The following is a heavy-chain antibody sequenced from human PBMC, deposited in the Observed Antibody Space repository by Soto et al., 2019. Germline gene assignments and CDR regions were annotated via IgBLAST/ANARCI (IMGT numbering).Heavy chain of an antibody. J-gene: IGHJ6*02. V-gene: IGHV1-18*04. CDR3: ASGLCGSSTSCNNHHYYYGMDV. D-gene: IGHD2-2*01. CDR1: GYTFTSYG. CDR2: ISAYNGNT. Sequence: ASVKVSCKASGYTFTSYGISWVRQAPGQGLEWMGWISAYNGNTNYAQKLQGRVTMTTDTSTSTAYMELRSLRSDDTAVYYCASGLCGSSTSCNNHHYYYGMDVWGQGTTVTVSS.